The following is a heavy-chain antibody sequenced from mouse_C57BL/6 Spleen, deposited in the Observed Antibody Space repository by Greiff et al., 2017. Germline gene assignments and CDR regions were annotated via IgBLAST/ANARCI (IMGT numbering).Heavy chain of an antibody. CDR1: GYTFTSYW. CDR2: IHPNSGST. V-gene: IGHV1-64*01. D-gene: IGHD1-1*01. J-gene: IGHJ1*03. Sequence: VQLQQPWAELVKPGASVKLSCKASGYTFTSYWMHWVKQRPGQGLEWIGMIHPNSGSTNYNEKFKSKATLTVDKSSSTAYMQLSSLTSEDSAVYYCARSVTAVVEGYFDVWGTGTTFTVAS. CDR3: ARSVTAVVEGYFDV.